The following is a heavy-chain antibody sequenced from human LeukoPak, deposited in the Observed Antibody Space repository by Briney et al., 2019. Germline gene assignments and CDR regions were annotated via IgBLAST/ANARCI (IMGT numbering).Heavy chain of an antibody. CDR2: IYHSGGT. CDR1: GGSISSGGYY. D-gene: IGHD1-14*01. J-gene: IGHJ6*02. Sequence: PSETLSLTCTVSGGSISSGGYYWSWIRQPPGKGLEWIGYIYHSGGTYYNPSLKSRVTISVDTSKNQFSLKLSSVTAADTAVYYCARANRYYYYGMDVWGQGTTVTVSS. V-gene: IGHV4-30-2*01. CDR3: ARANRYYYYGMDV.